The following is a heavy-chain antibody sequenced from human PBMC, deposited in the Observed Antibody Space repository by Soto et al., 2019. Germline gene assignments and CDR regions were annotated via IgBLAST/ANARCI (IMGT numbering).Heavy chain of an antibody. J-gene: IGHJ6*02. CDR3: ARGVVVTAKYYYYYYGMDV. V-gene: IGHV1-2*02. CDR2: INPNSGGT. D-gene: IGHD2-21*02. Sequence: ASVKVSCKASGYTFTGYYMHWVRQAPGQGLEWMGWINPNSGGTNYAQKFQGRVTMTRDTSISTAYMELSRLRSDDTAGYYCARGVVVTAKYYYYYYGMDVWGQGSTVTVSS. CDR1: GYTFTGYY.